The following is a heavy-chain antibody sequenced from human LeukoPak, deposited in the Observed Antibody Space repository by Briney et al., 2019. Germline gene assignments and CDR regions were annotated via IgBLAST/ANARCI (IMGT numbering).Heavy chain of an antibody. CDR3: AKSEDEKGVTAIDY. Sequence: KPGRSLRLSCAASGFIFDDYGMHWVRQAPGKGLECVSGISWNSGSIGYADSVKGRFTISRDNAKNSLYLQMNSLRAEDTALYYCAKSEDEKGVTAIDYWGQGTLVTVSS. CDR2: ISWNSGSI. D-gene: IGHD2-21*02. V-gene: IGHV3-9*01. CDR1: GFIFDDYG. J-gene: IGHJ4*02.